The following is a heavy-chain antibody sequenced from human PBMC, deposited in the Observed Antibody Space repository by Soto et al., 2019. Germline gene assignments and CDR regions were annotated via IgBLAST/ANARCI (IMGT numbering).Heavy chain of an antibody. Sequence: GGSLRLSCAASGFTFGSYAMSWVRQAPGKGLEWVSAISGSGGSTYYADSVKGRFTISRDNSKNTLYLQMNSLRAEDTAVYYCEKDPGSSVPISWGQGTLVTVSS. D-gene: IGHD6-19*01. CDR2: ISGSGGST. CDR3: EKDPGSSVPIS. CDR1: GFTFGSYA. J-gene: IGHJ5*02. V-gene: IGHV3-23*01.